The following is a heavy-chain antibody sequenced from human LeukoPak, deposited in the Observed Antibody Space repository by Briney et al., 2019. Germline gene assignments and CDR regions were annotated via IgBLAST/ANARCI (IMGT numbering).Heavy chain of an antibody. CDR3: ARDTLRYFDL. Sequence: SQTLSLTCTVSGGSISSGGYYWSWIRQHPGKGLEWIGYIYYSGSTYYNPSLKSRVTISVDTSKNQFSLKQSSVTAADTAVYYCARDTLRYFDLWGRGTLVTVSS. J-gene: IGHJ2*01. CDR2: IYYSGST. CDR1: GGSISSGGYY. V-gene: IGHV4-31*03.